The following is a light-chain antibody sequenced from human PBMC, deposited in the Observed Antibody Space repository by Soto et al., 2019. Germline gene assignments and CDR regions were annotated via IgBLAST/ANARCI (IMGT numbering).Light chain of an antibody. Sequence: EILLTQSPGTLSFSPGEISTLSLRGSQSVTSRLAWYQHKPGQAPSLLIYGASSRATCVPDRFSGSGSGTDFPLTVSRLEPEDFAVYYCQQYGRSPPITFGQGTRLEIK. CDR2: GAS. J-gene: IGKJ5*01. CDR1: QSVTSR. CDR3: QQYGRSPPIT. V-gene: IGKV3-20*01.